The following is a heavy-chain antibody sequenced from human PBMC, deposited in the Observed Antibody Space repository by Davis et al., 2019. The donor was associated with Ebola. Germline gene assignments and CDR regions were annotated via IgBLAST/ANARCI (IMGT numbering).Heavy chain of an antibody. CDR1: GLTFSSYW. Sequence: PGGSLRLSCAASGLTFSSYWMHWVRQAPGKGLVWVSRINSDGSSTSYADSVKGRFTISRDNAKNTLYLQMNSLRAEDTAVYYCARGGQWELDYFDYWGQGTLVTVSS. CDR3: ARGGQWELDYFDY. D-gene: IGHD1-26*01. J-gene: IGHJ4*02. V-gene: IGHV3-74*01. CDR2: INSDGSST.